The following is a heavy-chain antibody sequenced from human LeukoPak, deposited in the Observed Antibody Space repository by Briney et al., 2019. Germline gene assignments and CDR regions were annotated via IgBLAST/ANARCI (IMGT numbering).Heavy chain of an antibody. J-gene: IGHJ3*02. CDR3: ATGRIQLSALDI. CDR2: IYGGGTT. D-gene: IGHD5-18*01. Sequence: GGSLRLSCVASGFTVTSNYMNWVRLAPGKGLEWVSVIYGGGTTYYADSVKGRFTISRDNSKNTLYLQMNNPRAEDTAVYYCATGRIQLSALDIWGQGTMVAVSS. V-gene: IGHV3-66*01. CDR1: GFTVTSNY.